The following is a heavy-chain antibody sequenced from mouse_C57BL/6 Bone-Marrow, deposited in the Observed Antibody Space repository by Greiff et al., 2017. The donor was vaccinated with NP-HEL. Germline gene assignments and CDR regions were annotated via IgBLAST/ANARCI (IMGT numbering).Heavy chain of an antibody. CDR3: VGYPDY. V-gene: IGHV1-50*01. D-gene: IGHD3-1*01. Sequence: QVQLKQPGAELVKPGASVKLSCKASGYTFTSYWMQWVKQRPGQGLEWIGEIDPSDSYTNYNQKFKGKATLTVDTSSSTAYMQLSSLTSEDSAVYYCVGYPDYWGQGTTLTVSS. CDR2: IDPSDSYT. CDR1: GYTFTSYW. J-gene: IGHJ2*01.